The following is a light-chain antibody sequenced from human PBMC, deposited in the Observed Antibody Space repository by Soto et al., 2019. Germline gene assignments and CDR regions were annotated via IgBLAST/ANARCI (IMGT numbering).Light chain of an antibody. CDR2: DAS. V-gene: IGKV1-33*01. CDR1: QDISNY. CDR3: QQYDNLPYT. Sequence: DIQMTQSPSSLSASVGDRVTITCQASQDISNYLNWHQQKPGKAPKLLIYDASNLETGVTSRFSGSGSGTYFTFTISSLQPEDIATYYCQQYDNLPYTFGQGTKLEIK. J-gene: IGKJ2*01.